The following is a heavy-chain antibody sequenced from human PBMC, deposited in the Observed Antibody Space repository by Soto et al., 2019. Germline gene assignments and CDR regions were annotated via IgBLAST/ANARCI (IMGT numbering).Heavy chain of an antibody. J-gene: IGHJ6*02. CDR3: AKRAFYGSEIPNNHAMDV. D-gene: IGHD3-10*01. V-gene: IGHV3-23*01. CDR2: ISGTGGGT. Sequence: EVHLLESGGGLVQPGGSLKLSCAASRFTFSNYAMTWVRQAPGRGLEWVSVISGTGGGTNNADSAKGRFTFSRDNSKDTVYLQRNSLRAKDTAVYYSAKRAFYGSEIPNNHAMDVWGQGTAVTVSS. CDR1: RFTFSNYA.